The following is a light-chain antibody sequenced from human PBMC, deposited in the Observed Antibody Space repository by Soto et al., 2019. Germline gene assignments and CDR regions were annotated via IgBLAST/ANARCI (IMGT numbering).Light chain of an antibody. V-gene: IGLV1-47*01. CDR3: AACDDSLSGVV. CDR2: RNN. J-gene: IGLJ2*01. CDR1: SSNIGSNY. Sequence: QSVLTQPPSASGTPGQRGTISCSGSSSNIGSNYVFWYQHLPGTAPKLLIYRNNQRPSGVPDRFSGSKSGTSASLAISGLRSEDETDYYCAACDDSLSGVVFGGGTKLTVL.